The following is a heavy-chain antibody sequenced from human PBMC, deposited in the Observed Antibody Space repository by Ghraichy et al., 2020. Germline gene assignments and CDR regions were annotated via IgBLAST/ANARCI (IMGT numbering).Heavy chain of an antibody. CDR2: ISSSSSYI. J-gene: IGHJ6*02. V-gene: IGHV3-21*01. CDR3: ARVGGGYDFGYYYYGMDV. D-gene: IGHD5-12*01. CDR1: GFTFSSYS. Sequence: GGSPRLSCAASGFTFSSYSMNWVRQAPGKGLEWVSSISSSSSYIYYADSVKGRFTISRDNAKNSLYLQMNSLRAEDTAVYYCARVGGGYDFGYYYYGMDVWGQGTTVTVSS.